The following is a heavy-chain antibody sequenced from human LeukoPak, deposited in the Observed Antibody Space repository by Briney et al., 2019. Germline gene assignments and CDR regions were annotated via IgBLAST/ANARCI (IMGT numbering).Heavy chain of an antibody. Sequence: SETLSLTCAVYGGSFSGYYWSWIRQPPGKGLEWIGYIYYSGSTNYNPSLKSRVTISVDTSKNQFSLKLSSVTAADTAVYYCARVGAQLVPIYYYYYYMDVWGKGTTVTVSS. CDR1: GGSFSGYY. D-gene: IGHD6-6*01. V-gene: IGHV4-59*01. CDR3: ARVGAQLVPIYYYYYYMDV. CDR2: IYYSGST. J-gene: IGHJ6*03.